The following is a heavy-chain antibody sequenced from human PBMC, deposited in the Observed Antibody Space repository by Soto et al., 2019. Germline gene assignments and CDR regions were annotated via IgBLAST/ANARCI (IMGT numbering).Heavy chain of an antibody. J-gene: IGHJ6*02. CDR3: ARTLHQLHSSAMDV. CDR2: IFSNDEK. CDR1: GFSLKNARVG. V-gene: IGHV2-26*01. D-gene: IGHD2-15*01. Sequence: QVTLKESGPVLVKPTETLTLTCTVSGFSLKNARVGMTWIRQPPGKALEWLAVIFSNDEKSYSTSLDSRLTISQDTSKSHVVVTMSNLDPLDTGSYFCARTLHQLHSSAMDVWGQGTTVTVSS.